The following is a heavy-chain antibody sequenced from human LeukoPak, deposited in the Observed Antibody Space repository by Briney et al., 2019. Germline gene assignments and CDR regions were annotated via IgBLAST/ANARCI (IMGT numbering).Heavy chain of an antibody. D-gene: IGHD3-22*01. CDR1: GFSLPTSGVG. CDR3: AHRRDSSGYQYRWWFAP. J-gene: IGHJ5*02. Sequence: SGPTLVKPTQTLTLTCTFSGFSLPTSGVGVGWIRQTPGKALEWLALINWDDQKVYSPSLQSRLSITKDTSKNQVVLTMTNVDPVDTATYYCAHRRDSSGYQYRWWFAPWGQGTLVTVSS. V-gene: IGHV2-5*02. CDR2: INWDDQK.